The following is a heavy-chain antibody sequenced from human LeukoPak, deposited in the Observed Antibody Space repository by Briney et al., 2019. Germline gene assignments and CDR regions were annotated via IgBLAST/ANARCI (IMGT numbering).Heavy chain of an antibody. J-gene: IGHJ4*02. CDR2: IRYDGSNK. CDR1: GFTFSSYG. CDR3: ARGTTTVIVYYFDY. V-gene: IGHV3-30*02. Sequence: GGSLRLSCAASGFTFSSYGMHWVRQAPGKGLEGVAFIRYDGSNKYYADSVKGRFTMSRDNSKNTLYLQMNSLRAEDTAVYYCARGTTTVIVYYFDYWGQGTLVTVSS. D-gene: IGHD4-17*01.